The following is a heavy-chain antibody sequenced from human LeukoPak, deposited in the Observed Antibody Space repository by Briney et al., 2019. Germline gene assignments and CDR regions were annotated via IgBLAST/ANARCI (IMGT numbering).Heavy chain of an antibody. CDR2: IYTSGST. J-gene: IGHJ3*02. CDR1: GGSXXSDSYY. Sequence: TXTXXGGSXXSDSYYWSWIRQPAGKGLEWIGRIYTSGSTNYNPSLKSRVTISVDTSKNQFSLKLSSVTAADTAVYYCARPSSTADGRAFDIWGQGTMVTVSS. CDR3: ARPSSTADGRAFDI. V-gene: IGHV4-61*02. D-gene: IGHD2-21*02.